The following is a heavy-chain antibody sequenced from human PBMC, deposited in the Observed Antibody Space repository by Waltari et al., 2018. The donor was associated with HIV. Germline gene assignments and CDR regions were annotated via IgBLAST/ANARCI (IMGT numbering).Heavy chain of an antibody. V-gene: IGHV3-23*01. CDR1: GFNFRNSA. CDR3: ARSGVGQWVVRGWVMDR. D-gene: IGHD3-10*01. J-gene: IGHJ1*01. CDR2: IGGVGGAA. Sequence: EVQILESGGGLTQPGGSLRLDSVVSGFNFRNSAMSWIGQAPGKGRGGVSGIGGVGGAAFYADSVKGRFTMSRDNSKNTAYLQMKNLRDEDTAVYLCARSGVGQWVVRGWVMDRWGLGTPVTVSS.